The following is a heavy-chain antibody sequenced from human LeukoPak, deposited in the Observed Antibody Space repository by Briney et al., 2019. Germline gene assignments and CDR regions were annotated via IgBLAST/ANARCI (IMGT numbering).Heavy chain of an antibody. J-gene: IGHJ4*02. D-gene: IGHD2-2*01. CDR2: IWYDGSNK. CDR1: GFTFSSYG. Sequence: GRSLRLSCAASGFTFSSYGVHWVRQAPGKGLEWVAVIWYDGSNKYYADSVKGRFTISRDNSKNTLYLQMNSLRAEDTAVYYCARGGVPAAYIDYWGQGTLVTVSS. CDR3: ARGGVPAAYIDY. V-gene: IGHV3-33*01.